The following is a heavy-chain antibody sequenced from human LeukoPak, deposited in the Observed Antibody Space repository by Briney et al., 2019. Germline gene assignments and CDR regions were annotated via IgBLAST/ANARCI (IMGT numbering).Heavy chain of an antibody. CDR2: MNPNSGNT. D-gene: IGHD6-13*01. CDR1: GYTFTSYD. CDR3: ARGWYFGIAAAPGY. V-gene: IGHV1-8*01. Sequence: VASVKVSCKASGYTFTSYDINWVRQATGQGLEWMGWMNPNSGNTGYAQKFQGRVTMTRNTSISTAYMELSSLRSEDTAVYYCARGWYFGIAAAPGYWGQGTLVTVSS. J-gene: IGHJ4*02.